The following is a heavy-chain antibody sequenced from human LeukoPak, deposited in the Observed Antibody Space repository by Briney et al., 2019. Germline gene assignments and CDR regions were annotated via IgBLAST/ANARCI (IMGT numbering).Heavy chain of an antibody. CDR3: ARDLIIKGYYYYYGMDV. Sequence: AGGSLRLSCAASGFTFSSYSMNWVRQAPGKGLEWVSSISSSSSYIYYADSVKGRFTISRDNAKNSLYLQMNSLRAEDTAVYYCARDLIIKGYYYYYGMDVWGQGTTVTVSS. CDR2: ISSSSSYI. J-gene: IGHJ6*02. V-gene: IGHV3-21*01. CDR1: GFTFSSYS. D-gene: IGHD3-10*01.